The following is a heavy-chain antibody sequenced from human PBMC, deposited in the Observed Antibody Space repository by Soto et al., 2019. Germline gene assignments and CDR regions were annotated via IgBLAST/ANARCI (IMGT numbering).Heavy chain of an antibody. CDR1: GGSISSYY. V-gene: IGHV4-59*01. Sequence: PSETLSLTCTVSGGSISSYYWSWIRQPPGKGLEWIGYIYYSGSTTYNPSLKSRVTISVDTSKNQFSLKLSSVTAADTAVYYCARSPPFSIAAAALLNYYFDYRGQGTLVTVSS. CDR3: ARSPPFSIAAAALLNYYFDY. J-gene: IGHJ4*02. D-gene: IGHD6-13*01. CDR2: IYYSGST.